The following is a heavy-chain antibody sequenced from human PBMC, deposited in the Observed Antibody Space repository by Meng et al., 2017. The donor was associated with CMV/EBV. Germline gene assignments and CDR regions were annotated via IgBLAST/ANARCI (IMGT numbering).Heavy chain of an antibody. CDR2: IIPIFGTA. Sequence: KASGGTFSSYAISWVRQAPGQGLEWMGGIIPIFGTANYAQKFQGRVTITADESTSTAYMELSSLRSEDTAVYYCALSYYYDSSGYYYYWGQGTLVIVSS. V-gene: IGHV1-69*01. D-gene: IGHD3-22*01. CDR1: GGTFSSYA. CDR3: ALSYYYDSSGYYYY. J-gene: IGHJ4*02.